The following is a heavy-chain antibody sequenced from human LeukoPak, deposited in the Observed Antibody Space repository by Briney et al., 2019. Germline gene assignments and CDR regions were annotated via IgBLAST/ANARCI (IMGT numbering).Heavy chain of an antibody. CDR3: ARKSLGFCSGGSCYSAYYLDY. CDR2: ISYDGSNK. D-gene: IGHD2-15*01. J-gene: IGHJ4*02. Sequence: GRSLRLSCAASGFTFSSHGMHWVRQAPGKGLEWVAVISYDGSNKYYADSVKGRFTISRDNSKNTLYLQMNSLRAEATAVYYCARKSLGFCSGGSCYSAYYLDYWGQGTLVTVSS. V-gene: IGHV3-30*03. CDR1: GFTFSSHG.